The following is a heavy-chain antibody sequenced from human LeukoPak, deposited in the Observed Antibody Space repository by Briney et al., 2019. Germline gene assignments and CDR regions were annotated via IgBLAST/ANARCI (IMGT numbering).Heavy chain of an antibody. CDR1: GYTFTSYA. V-gene: IGHV1-3*01. Sequence: ASVKVSCKASGYTFTSYAMHWVRQAPGQRLEWMGWINAGNGNTKYSQKFQGRVTITRDTSASTAYMELSSLRSEDTAVYYCASRTYYYDSSGYYFPSGAFDIWGQGTMVTVSS. J-gene: IGHJ3*02. CDR2: INAGNGNT. D-gene: IGHD3-22*01. CDR3: ASRTYYYDSSGYYFPSGAFDI.